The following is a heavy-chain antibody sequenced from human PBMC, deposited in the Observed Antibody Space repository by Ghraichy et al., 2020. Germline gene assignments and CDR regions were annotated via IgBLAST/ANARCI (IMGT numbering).Heavy chain of an antibody. CDR2: IIPILGIA. CDR3: ARNYYDSSGYYYGTDY. CDR1: GGTFSSYA. Sequence: SVKVSCKASGGTFSSYAISWVRQAPGQGLEWMGRIIPILGIANYAQKFQGRVTITADKSTSTAYMELSSLRSEDTAVYYCARNYYDSSGYYYGTDYWGQGTLVTVSS. D-gene: IGHD3-22*01. V-gene: IGHV1-69*04. J-gene: IGHJ4*02.